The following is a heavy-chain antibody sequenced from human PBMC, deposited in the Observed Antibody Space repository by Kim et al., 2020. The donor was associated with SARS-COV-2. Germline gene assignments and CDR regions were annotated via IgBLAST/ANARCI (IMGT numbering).Heavy chain of an antibody. J-gene: IGHJ4*02. CDR3: ASLYSGYDLLFDY. D-gene: IGHD5-12*01. V-gene: IGHV4-31*02. Sequence: YTPSLKSRLTRSVNTSKNQFSMKLSSVTAADTAVYYCASLYSGYDLLFDYWGQGTLVTVSS.